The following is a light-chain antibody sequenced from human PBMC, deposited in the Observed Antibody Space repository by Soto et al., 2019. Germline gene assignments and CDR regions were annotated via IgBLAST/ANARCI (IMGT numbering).Light chain of an antibody. J-gene: IGKJ1*01. CDR3: KKYDSAPWT. Sequence: DIQMAQSPSSLPASVGGRVTMGLRASQGILTYLAWYQQKPGQVPELLIQAASTLQPGVPSRFSGSGSGTEFTLTINSLQPEDVATYYCKKYDSAPWTFGQGTKVDI. V-gene: IGKV1-27*01. CDR1: QGILTY. CDR2: AAS.